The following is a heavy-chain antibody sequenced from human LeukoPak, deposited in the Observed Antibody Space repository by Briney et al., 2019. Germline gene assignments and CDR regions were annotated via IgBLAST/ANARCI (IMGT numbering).Heavy chain of an antibody. D-gene: IGHD4-17*01. CDR1: GYTFTSYY. CDR3: ARANADLGEPVDY. V-gene: IGHV1-8*02. Sequence: GASVKVSCKASGYTFTSYYMHWVRQAPGQGLEWMGWMNPNSGNTGYAQKFQGRVTMTRNTSISTAYMELSSLRSEDTAVYYCARANADLGEPVDYWGQGTLVTVSS. J-gene: IGHJ4*02. CDR2: MNPNSGNT.